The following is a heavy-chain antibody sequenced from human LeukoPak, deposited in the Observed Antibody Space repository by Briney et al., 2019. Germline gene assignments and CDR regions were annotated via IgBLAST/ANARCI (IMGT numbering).Heavy chain of an antibody. Sequence: GESLKISCKGSRYSFTIYWIGWVRQMPGKGLEWMGFIYPGDSDTRYSPSFQGQVTISADKSISTVYLQWSSLKASDTAMYYCARRIRSGTYSDYDYWGQGTLVTVSS. V-gene: IGHV5-51*01. CDR2: IYPGDSDT. CDR1: RYSFTIYW. J-gene: IGHJ4*02. D-gene: IGHD1-26*01. CDR3: ARRIRSGTYSDYDY.